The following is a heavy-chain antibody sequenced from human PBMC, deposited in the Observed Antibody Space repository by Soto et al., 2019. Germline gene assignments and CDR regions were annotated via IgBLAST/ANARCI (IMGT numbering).Heavy chain of an antibody. CDR1: GYTFTSYG. Sequence: QVQLVQSGAEVKKPGASVKVSCKASGYTFTSYGISWVRQAPGQGLEWMGWISAYNGNTKYAQKLQGRVTMTTDTSPSTAYMERRSLRSDDTAVYFCARDRAVALIDYWGQGTLGTVSS. D-gene: IGHD6-19*01. V-gene: IGHV1-18*01. J-gene: IGHJ4*02. CDR2: ISAYNGNT. CDR3: ARDRAVALIDY.